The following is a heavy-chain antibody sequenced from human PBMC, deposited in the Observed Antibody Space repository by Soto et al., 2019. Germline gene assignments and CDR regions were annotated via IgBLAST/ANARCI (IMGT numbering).Heavy chain of an antibody. J-gene: IGHJ3*01. CDR3: VRERDPFDAFDL. CDR2: IWSNGINK. Sequence: GGSLRLSRAASGFTFTNYVLHCVRQAPCKGLEWLAVIWSNGINKYYADFVEGRFTISRDDSKKTLSLQMNSLRAEDTALYYCVRERDPFDAFDLGGQGTMVTVSS. CDR1: GFTFTNYV. V-gene: IGHV3-33*01.